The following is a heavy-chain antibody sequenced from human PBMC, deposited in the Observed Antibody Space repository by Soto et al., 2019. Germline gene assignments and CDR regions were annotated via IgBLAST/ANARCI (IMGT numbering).Heavy chain of an antibody. D-gene: IGHD3-3*01. CDR2: IYYSGST. Sequence: TLETLSLTCSVSGGSVSSGSYYWSWIRQPPGKGLEWIGYIYYSGSTNYNPSLKSRVTISVDTSKNQFSLKLSSVTAADTAVYYCARDRAILYFDYWGQGTLVTVSS. CDR3: ARDRAILYFDY. V-gene: IGHV4-61*01. CDR1: GGSVSSGSYY. J-gene: IGHJ4*02.